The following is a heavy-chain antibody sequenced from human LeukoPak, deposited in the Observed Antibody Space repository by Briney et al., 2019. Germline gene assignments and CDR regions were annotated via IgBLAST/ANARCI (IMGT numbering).Heavy chain of an antibody. V-gene: IGHV3-23*01. CDR3: TRDLMDYDVSTGLHHYYMDV. CDR2: ISGSGGST. CDR1: GFTFSSYA. D-gene: IGHD3-9*01. J-gene: IGHJ6*02. Sequence: GGSLRLSCAASGFTFSSYAMSWVRQAPGKGLEWVSAISGSGGSTYYADSVKGRFTISRDNSKNTLYLQMNSLRAEDTAVYYCTRDLMDYDVSTGLHHYYMDVWGQGTTVTVSS.